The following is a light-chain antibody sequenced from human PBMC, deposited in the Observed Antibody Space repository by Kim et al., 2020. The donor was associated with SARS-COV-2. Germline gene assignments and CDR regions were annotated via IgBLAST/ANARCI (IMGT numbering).Light chain of an antibody. CDR2: GAS. CDR1: QSVSSSY. CDR3: QQYGRSPLT. V-gene: IGKV3-20*01. Sequence: EIVLTQSPGTLSLSPGERATLSCRASQSVSSSYLAWYQQKPGQAPRLLIYGASSRATGIPDRFSGSGSGTDFTLTISRLEPEDFAMYYCQQYGRSPLTFGGGTKVDIK. J-gene: IGKJ4*01.